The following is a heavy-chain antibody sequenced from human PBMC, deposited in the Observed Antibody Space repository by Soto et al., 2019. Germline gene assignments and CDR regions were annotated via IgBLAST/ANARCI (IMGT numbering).Heavy chain of an antibody. V-gene: IGHV4-30-4*01. J-gene: IGHJ4*02. CDR3: ARVRAYSYGYEDY. Sequence: KPSETLSLTCTVSGGSISNSGDYYWSWIRQSPGRGLEWIGYIYHTGTTYYNPSLRGRAVVSADTSENQFSLKLSSVTAADTAMYYCARVRAYSYGYEDYWGQGTLVTVSS. D-gene: IGHD5-18*01. CDR2: IYHTGTT. CDR1: GGSISNSGDYY.